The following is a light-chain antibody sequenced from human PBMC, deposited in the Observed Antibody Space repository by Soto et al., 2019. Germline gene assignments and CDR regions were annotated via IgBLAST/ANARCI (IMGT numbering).Light chain of an antibody. CDR1: SSDVGSYNL. J-gene: IGLJ2*01. CDR2: EGS. V-gene: IGLV2-23*01. Sequence: QSALTQPASVSGSPGQSITISCTGTSSDVGSYNLVSWYQQHPGKAPKLMIYEGSKRPSGVSNRFSGSKSGNTASLTISGLXAEDEADYYCCSYAGSSTVVFGGGTKLTVL. CDR3: CSYAGSSTVV.